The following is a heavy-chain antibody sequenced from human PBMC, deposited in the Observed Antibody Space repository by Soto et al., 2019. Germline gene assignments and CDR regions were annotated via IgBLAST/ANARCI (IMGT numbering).Heavy chain of an antibody. J-gene: IGHJ4*02. D-gene: IGHD3-16*02. CDR3: ARDSLSLAPDY. V-gene: IGHV1-69*08. CDR2: IIPILGIA. Sequence: QVQLVQSGAEVKKPGSSVKVSCKASGGTFSSYTISWVRQAPGQGLEWMGRIIPILGIANYAQKFQGRVTITADKSTSSAYMELSSLRSEDTAVYYCARDSLSLAPDYWGQGTLVTVSS. CDR1: GGTFSSYT.